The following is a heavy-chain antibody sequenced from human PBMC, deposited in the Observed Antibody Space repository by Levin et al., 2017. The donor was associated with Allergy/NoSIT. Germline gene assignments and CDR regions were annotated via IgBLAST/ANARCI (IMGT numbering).Heavy chain of an antibody. CDR1: GSRFSSYW. J-gene: IGHJ5*02. Sequence: PWASVKVSCRDSGSRFSSYWIGWVRQMPGKGLEWMGIIHPGDSNALYSPSLQGQVTISADKSINTIYLQWNSLKASDTAIYYCARRAYDSVIMAGNNWFDPWGQGTLVTVSS. D-gene: IGHD3-10*01. CDR2: IHPGDSNA. CDR3: ARRAYDSVIMAGNNWFDP. V-gene: IGHV5-51*01.